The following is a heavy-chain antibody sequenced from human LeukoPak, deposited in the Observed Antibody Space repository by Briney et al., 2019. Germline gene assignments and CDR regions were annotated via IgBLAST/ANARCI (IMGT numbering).Heavy chain of an antibody. D-gene: IGHD3-9*01. CDR3: AREGGLRYFDYRYYFDY. CDR2: VNHSGST. Sequence: SETLSLTCAVYGGSFSGYYWSWIRQPPGKGLEWIGEVNHSGSTNYNPSLKSRVTISVDTSKNQFSLKLSSVTAADTAVYYCAREGGLRYFDYRYYFDYWGQGTLVTVSS. V-gene: IGHV4-34*01. J-gene: IGHJ4*02. CDR1: GGSFSGYY.